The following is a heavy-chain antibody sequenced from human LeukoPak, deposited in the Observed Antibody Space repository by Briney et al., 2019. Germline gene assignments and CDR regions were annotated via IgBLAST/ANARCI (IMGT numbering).Heavy chain of an antibody. CDR1: GYTFTSYG. D-gene: IGHD6-19*01. J-gene: IGHJ4*02. V-gene: IGHV1-18*01. Sequence: GASVKVSRKASGYTFTSYGISWVRQAPGQGLEWMGWISAYNGNTNYAQNLQGRVTMTTDTSTSTAYMELRSLRSDDTAVYYCAREIIAVAGDYFDYWGQGTLVTVSS. CDR2: ISAYNGNT. CDR3: AREIIAVAGDYFDY.